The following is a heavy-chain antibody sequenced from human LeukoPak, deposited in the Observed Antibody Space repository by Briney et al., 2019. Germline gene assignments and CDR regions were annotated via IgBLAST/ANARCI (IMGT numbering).Heavy chain of an antibody. V-gene: IGHV3-20*04. J-gene: IGHJ6*02. D-gene: IGHD5-12*01. CDR1: GFTFDDYG. Sequence: GGSLRLSCAASGFTFDDYGMGWVRQAPGKGLEWVSGINWNGGSTGYADSVEGRFTISRDNAKNSLYLQMNSLRAEDTALYYCARTLTRGYSGYDSDYYGMDVWGRGTTVTVSS. CDR2: INWNGGST. CDR3: ARTLTRGYSGYDSDYYGMDV.